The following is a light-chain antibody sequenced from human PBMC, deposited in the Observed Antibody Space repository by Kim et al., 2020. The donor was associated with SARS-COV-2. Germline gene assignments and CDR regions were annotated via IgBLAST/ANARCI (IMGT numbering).Light chain of an antibody. CDR2: EVS. Sequence: QPASTSCRSSQGLLHSDGKIYWSWYLQKPGQSPHLLIHEVSTRLSGVPDRFSGSGSETDFTLKISRVEAEDVGVYYCMQSIQLITFGGGTKVDIK. J-gene: IGKJ4*01. V-gene: IGKV2D-29*02. CDR1: QGLLHSDGKIY. CDR3: MQSIQLIT.